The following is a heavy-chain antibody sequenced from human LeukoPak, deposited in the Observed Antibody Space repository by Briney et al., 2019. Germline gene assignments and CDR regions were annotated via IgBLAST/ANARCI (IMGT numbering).Heavy chain of an antibody. V-gene: IGHV1-18*01. D-gene: IGHD3-22*01. Sequence: GASVKVSCKASGYTFTSYGISWVRQAPGQGLEWMGWISAYNGNTNYAQKLQGRVTMTTDTSTSTAYMELRSPRSDDTAVYYCARDSSGYLPYYFDYWGQGTLVTVSS. CDR2: ISAYNGNT. J-gene: IGHJ4*02. CDR1: GYTFTSYG. CDR3: ARDSSGYLPYYFDY.